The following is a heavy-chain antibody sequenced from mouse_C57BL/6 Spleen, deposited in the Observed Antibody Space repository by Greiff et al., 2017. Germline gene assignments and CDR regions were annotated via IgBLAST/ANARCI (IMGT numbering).Heavy chain of an antibody. CDR2: ISDGGSYT. CDR3: AREGELFAY. V-gene: IGHV5-4*01. CDR1: GFTFSSYA. Sequence: EVMLVESGGGLVKPGGSLKLSCAASGFTFSSYAMSWVRQTPEKRLEWVATISDGGSYTYYPDNVKGRFTISRDNAKNNLYLQMSHLKSEDTAMYYCAREGELFAYWGQGTLVTVSA. J-gene: IGHJ3*01.